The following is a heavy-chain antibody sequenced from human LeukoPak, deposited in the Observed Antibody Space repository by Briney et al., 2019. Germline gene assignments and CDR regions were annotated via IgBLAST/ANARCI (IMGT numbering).Heavy chain of an antibody. Sequence: PAGGSLRLSCAASGFTFSSYAMSWVRQAPGKGLEWVSAISGSGGSTYYADSVKGRFTISRDNSKNTLYLQMNSLRAEDTAVYYCAKDGRPSSIAARDSGFDPWGQETLVTVSS. CDR1: GFTFSSYA. CDR2: ISGSGGST. D-gene: IGHD6-6*01. J-gene: IGHJ5*02. CDR3: AKDGRPSSIAARDSGFDP. V-gene: IGHV3-23*01.